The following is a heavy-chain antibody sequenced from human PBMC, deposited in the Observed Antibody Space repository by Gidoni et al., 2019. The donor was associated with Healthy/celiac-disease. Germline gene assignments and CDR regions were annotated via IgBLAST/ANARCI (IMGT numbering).Heavy chain of an antibody. Sequence: EVQLVESGGGLVQPGGSLRLSCAASGFTFSSYDMHWVRQATGKGLEWVSAIGTAGDTYYPGSVKGRFTISRENAKNSLYLQMNSLRAGDTAVYYCARGRGWNYFPYLDAFDIWGQGTMVTVSS. D-gene: IGHD1-7*01. J-gene: IGHJ3*02. CDR2: IGTAGDT. V-gene: IGHV3-13*04. CDR3: ARGRGWNYFPYLDAFDI. CDR1: GFTFSSYD.